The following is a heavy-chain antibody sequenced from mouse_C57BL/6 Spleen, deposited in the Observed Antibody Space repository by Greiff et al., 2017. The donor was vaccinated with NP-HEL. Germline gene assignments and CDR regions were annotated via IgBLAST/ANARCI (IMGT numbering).Heavy chain of an antibody. D-gene: IGHD2-4*01. CDR2: IDPENGDT. V-gene: IGHV14-4*01. J-gene: IGHJ2*01. CDR3: TTSLTLYDYDY. CDR1: GFNIKDDY. Sequence: VQLQQSGAELVRPGASVKLSCTASGFNIKDDYMHWVKQRPEQGLEWIGWIDPENGDTEYASKFQGKATITADTSSNTAYLQLSSLTSEDTAVYYCTTSLTLYDYDYWGQGTTLTVSS.